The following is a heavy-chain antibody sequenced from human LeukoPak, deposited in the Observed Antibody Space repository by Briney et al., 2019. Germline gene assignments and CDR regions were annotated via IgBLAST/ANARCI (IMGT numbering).Heavy chain of an antibody. CDR2: ISYDGSNK. Sequence: GPLRLSCAASGFTFSSYAMSWVRQAPGKGLGWVAVISYDGSNKYYADSVKGRFTISRDNSKNTLYLQMNSLRAEDTAVYYCARDHGNNGYYDFWSGYFKYNWFDPWGQGTLVTVSS. J-gene: IGHJ5*02. D-gene: IGHD3-3*01. V-gene: IGHV3-30-3*01. CDR1: GFTFSSYA. CDR3: ARDHGNNGYYDFWSGYFKYNWFDP.